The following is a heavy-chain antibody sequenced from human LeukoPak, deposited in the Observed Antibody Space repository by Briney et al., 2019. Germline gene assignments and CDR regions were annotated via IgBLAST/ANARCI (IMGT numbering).Heavy chain of an antibody. J-gene: IGHJ4*02. CDR3: ATADSSGYSPFEY. Sequence: GGSLRLSCAASGFTFSSYAMSWVRQAPGKGLEWVSAISGSGGSTYYADSVKGRFTISRDNSKNTLYLQMNSLRAEDTAVYYCATADSSGYSPFEYWGQGTPVTVSS. D-gene: IGHD3-22*01. V-gene: IGHV3-23*01. CDR1: GFTFSSYA. CDR2: ISGSGGST.